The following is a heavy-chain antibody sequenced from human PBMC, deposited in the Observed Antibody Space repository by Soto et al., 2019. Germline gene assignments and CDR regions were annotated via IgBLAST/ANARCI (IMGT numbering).Heavy chain of an antibody. CDR2: IYYSGST. D-gene: IGHD2-15*01. CDR1: GGSISSSNYY. V-gene: IGHV4-39*01. J-gene: IGHJ6*02. Sequence: SETLSLTCTVSGGSISSSNYYWGWIRQPPGKGLEWIGSIYYSGSTYCNQSLKSRVTISVDTSKNQFSLKLSSVTAADTAMYYCARGGYCSGASCAYMGHYYYYGMDVWGQGTTVTVSS. CDR3: ARGGYCSGASCAYMGHYYYYGMDV.